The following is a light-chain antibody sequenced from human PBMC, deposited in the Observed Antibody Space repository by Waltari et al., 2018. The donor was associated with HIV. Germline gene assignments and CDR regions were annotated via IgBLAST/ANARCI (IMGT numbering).Light chain of an antibody. V-gene: IGLV1-44*01. Sequence: QFVLTQPRSASGTPGQRVTIVCFGSSSYIEGAAVKWFQHLPGTAPRLLIHGGNRRPSGVPERFSGFNFGTSASLAISGLQSEDEADYYCAVWHDSLKVLVFGGGTRLTVL. CDR2: GGN. J-gene: IGLJ2*01. CDR1: SSYIEGAA. CDR3: AVWHDSLKVLV.